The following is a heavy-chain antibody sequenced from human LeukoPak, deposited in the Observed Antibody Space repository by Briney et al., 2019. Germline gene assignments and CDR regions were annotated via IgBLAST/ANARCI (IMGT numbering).Heavy chain of an antibody. CDR1: GFTVSSNY. Sequence: GGSLRLSCAASGFTVSSNYMSWVRQAPGKGPEWVSVIYSGGSTYYADSVKGRFTISRDNSKNTLYLQMNSLRAEDTAVYYCARARYSYGLSWFDPWGQGTLVTVSS. CDR3: ARARYSYGLSWFDP. D-gene: IGHD5-18*01. V-gene: IGHV3-66*01. J-gene: IGHJ5*02. CDR2: IYSGGST.